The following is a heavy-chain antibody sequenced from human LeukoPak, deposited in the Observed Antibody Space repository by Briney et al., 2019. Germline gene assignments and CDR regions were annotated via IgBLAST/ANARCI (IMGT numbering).Heavy chain of an antibody. CDR3: ARYCSSTSCESTMDV. V-gene: IGHV4-59*01. CDR2: IYYSGIT. J-gene: IGHJ6*02. D-gene: IGHD2-2*01. CDR1: GGAISSYY. Sequence: SQTLSLTCTVSGGAISSYYGSWIRQPPRKGLECIGYIYYSGITNYNPSLKSRVTISVDTSKNQFSLKLSSVTAADMAVYYCARYCSSTSCESTMDVWGQGTTVTVSS.